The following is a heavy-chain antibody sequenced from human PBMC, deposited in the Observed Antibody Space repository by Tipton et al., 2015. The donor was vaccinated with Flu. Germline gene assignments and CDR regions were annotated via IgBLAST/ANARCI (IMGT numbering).Heavy chain of an antibody. J-gene: IGHJ4*02. D-gene: IGHD3/OR15-3a*01. V-gene: IGHV4-39*07. CDR2: IYYSGST. CDR1: GGSISSSSYY. CDR3: ARSDFAWVGYYFDY. Sequence: TLSLTSTVSGGSISSSSYYWGWIRQPPGKGLEWIGSIYYSGSTYYNPSLKSRVTISVDTSKNQFSLKLSSVTAADTAVYYCARSDFAWVGYYFDYWGQGTLVTVSS.